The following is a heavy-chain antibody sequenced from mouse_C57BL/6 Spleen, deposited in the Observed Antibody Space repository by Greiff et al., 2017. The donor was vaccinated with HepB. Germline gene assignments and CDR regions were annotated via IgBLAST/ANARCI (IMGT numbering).Heavy chain of an antibody. D-gene: IGHD1-1*01. CDR2: IYPRSGNT. V-gene: IGHV1-81*01. CDR3: ASEGLRQGYYAMDY. Sequence: QVQLQQSGAELARPGASVKLSCKASGYTFTSYGISWVKQRTGQGLEWIGEIYPRSGNTYYNEKFKGKATLTADKSSSTAYMELRSLTSEDSAVYFCASEGLRQGYYAMDYWGQGTSVTVSS. CDR1: GYTFTSYG. J-gene: IGHJ4*01.